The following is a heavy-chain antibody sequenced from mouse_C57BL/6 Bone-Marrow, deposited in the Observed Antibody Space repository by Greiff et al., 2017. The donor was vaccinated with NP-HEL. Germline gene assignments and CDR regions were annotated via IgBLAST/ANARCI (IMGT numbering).Heavy chain of an antibody. Sequence: VQLQQPGAELVKPGASVKLSCKASGYTFTSYLMHWVKQRPGQGLEWIGMIHPNSGSTNYNEKFKSKATLTVDKSSSTAYMQLSSLTSEDSAVYYCARPYYYGSSYNFDYWGQGTTLTVSS. CDR2: IHPNSGST. D-gene: IGHD1-1*01. J-gene: IGHJ2*01. CDR1: GYTFTSYL. V-gene: IGHV1-64*01. CDR3: ARPYYYGSSYNFDY.